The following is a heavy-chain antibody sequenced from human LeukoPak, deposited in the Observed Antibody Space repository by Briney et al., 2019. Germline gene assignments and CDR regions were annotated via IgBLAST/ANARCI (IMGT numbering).Heavy chain of an antibody. Sequence: GGSLRLSCAPSGFTFSSYAMSWVRQAPGKGLEWVSFIYSGGNTHYSDSVTGRFTISRDNSKNTLYLQMNSLRAEDTAIYYCARRAGEYSHPYDYWGQGTRVTVSS. CDR1: GFTFSSYA. CDR3: ARRAGEYSHPYDY. J-gene: IGHJ4*02. D-gene: IGHD2-15*01. CDR2: IYSGGNT. V-gene: IGHV3-23*05.